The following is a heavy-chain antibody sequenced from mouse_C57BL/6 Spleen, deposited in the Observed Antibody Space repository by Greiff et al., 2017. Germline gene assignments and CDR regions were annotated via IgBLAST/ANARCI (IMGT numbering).Heavy chain of an antibody. V-gene: IGHV1-52*01. CDR1: GYTFTSYW. J-gene: IGHJ2*01. CDR2: IDPSDSET. CDR3: ARRGHYGYDGGAFDY. D-gene: IGHD2-2*01. Sequence: QVQLQQPGAELVRPGSSVKLSCKASGYTFTSYWMHWVKQRPIQGLEWIGNIDPSDSETHYNQKFKDKATLTVDKSSSPAYMQLSSLTSEDSAVYYGARRGHYGYDGGAFDYWGQGTTLTVSS.